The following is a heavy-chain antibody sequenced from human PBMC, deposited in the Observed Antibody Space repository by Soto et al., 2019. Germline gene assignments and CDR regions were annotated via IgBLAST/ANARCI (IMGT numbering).Heavy chain of an antibody. Sequence: QLQLQESGSGLVKPSQTLSLMCAVSGDSISSGGYSWSWIRRPPRKGLEWMGYIHHSGITNYNPSLNSRVIMSLYRSTTQFSLKVRLVAVADTARYFCVSGGDVIDVWGAGTTGNGSS. CDR3: VSGGDVIDV. J-gene: IGHJ6*02. V-gene: IGHV4-30-2*01. CDR2: IHHSGIT. CDR1: GDSISSGGYS.